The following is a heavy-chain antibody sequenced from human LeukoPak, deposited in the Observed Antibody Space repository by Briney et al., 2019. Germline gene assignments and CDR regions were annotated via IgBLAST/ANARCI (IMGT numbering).Heavy chain of an antibody. J-gene: IGHJ4*02. CDR3: ARIRWAGGTWAFDY. CDR2: IKQDGGEK. D-gene: IGHD1-26*01. Sequence: PGGSLRPSCAASGFTFSSYWMGWVRQAPGKGLEWVANIKQDGGEKYYVDPVKGRFTISRDNAKNSLDLQMNSLRAEDTALYYCARIRWAGGTWAFDYWGQGTLVTVSS. V-gene: IGHV3-7*01. CDR1: GFTFSSYW.